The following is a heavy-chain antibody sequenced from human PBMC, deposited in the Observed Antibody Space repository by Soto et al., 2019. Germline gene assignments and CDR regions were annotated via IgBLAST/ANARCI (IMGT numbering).Heavy chain of an antibody. V-gene: IGHV4-59*01. CDR1: GVSITNYY. CDR2: VYHTGNT. J-gene: IGHJ4*02. CDR3: AREQYNWKL. D-gene: IGHD1-20*01. Sequence: LSLTCSVSGVSITNYYWTWIRHPPGKGLEWIGYVYHTGNTYYNPSLKSRVTISLDTSKHQVSLRLTSVTAADTAVYYCAREQYNWKLWGQGTLVTVSS.